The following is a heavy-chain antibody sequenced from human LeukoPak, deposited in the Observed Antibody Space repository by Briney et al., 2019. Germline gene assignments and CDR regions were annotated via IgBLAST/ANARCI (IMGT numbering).Heavy chain of an antibody. J-gene: IGHJ4*02. CDR1: RGTFSEFA. D-gene: IGHD4-17*01. CDR2: IIPIFGTA. CDR3: ATNYGVGY. Sequence: GSSVRASCKASRGTFSEFAISWVRQAPGKGLEWMGGIIPIFGTANYAQKFQGRVTITTDESTSTAYMELSSLRSEDTAVYYCATNYGVGYWGQGTLVTVSS. V-gene: IGHV1-69*05.